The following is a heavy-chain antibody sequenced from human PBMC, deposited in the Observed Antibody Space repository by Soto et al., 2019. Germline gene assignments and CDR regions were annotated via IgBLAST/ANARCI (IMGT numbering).Heavy chain of an antibody. CDR2: ISGSGGST. Sequence: GGSLRLSCAASGFTFSSYAMSWVRQAPGKGLEWVSAISGSGGSTYYADSVKGRFTISRDNSKNTLYLQMNSLRAEDTAVYYCAKGNKYYYDSSGCDYWGQGTLDTVSS. J-gene: IGHJ4*02. D-gene: IGHD3-22*01. V-gene: IGHV3-23*01. CDR1: GFTFSSYA. CDR3: AKGNKYYYDSSGCDY.